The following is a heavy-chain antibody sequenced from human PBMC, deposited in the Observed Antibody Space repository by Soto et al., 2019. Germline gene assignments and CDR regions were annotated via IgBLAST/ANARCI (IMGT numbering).Heavy chain of an antibody. Sequence: QVQLVESGGGVVQPGRSLRLSCAASGFTFSSYGMHWVRQAPGKGLEWVAVISYDGSNKYYADSVKGRFTISRDNSKNTLYLQMNSLRAEDTAVYYCAKEEFVLLWFGELLDYWGQGTLVTVSS. CDR1: GFTFSSYG. J-gene: IGHJ4*02. D-gene: IGHD3-10*01. CDR3: AKEEFVLLWFGELLDY. V-gene: IGHV3-30*18. CDR2: ISYDGSNK.